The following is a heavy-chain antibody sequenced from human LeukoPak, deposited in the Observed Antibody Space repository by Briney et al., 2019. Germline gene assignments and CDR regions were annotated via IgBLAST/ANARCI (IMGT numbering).Heavy chain of an antibody. CDR3: ARLAPGGWYDY. Sequence: PSETLSLTCAVYGGSFSGYYWSWIRQPPGKGLEWIGEINHSGSTNYNPSLKSRVTISVDTSKNQFSLKLSSVTAADTAVYYCARLAPGGWYDYWGQGTLVTVSS. CDR1: GGSFSGYY. V-gene: IGHV4-34*01. CDR2: INHSGST. J-gene: IGHJ4*02. D-gene: IGHD6-19*01.